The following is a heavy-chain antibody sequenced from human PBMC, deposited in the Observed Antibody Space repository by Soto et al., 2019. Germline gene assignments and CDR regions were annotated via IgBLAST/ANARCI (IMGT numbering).Heavy chain of an antibody. CDR2: ISSSSSYI. D-gene: IGHD6-6*01. J-gene: IGHJ4*02. CDR1: GFTFSSYS. V-gene: IGHV3-21*01. CDR3: ARDLYSSSARYFDY. Sequence: EVQLVESGGGLVKPGGSLRLSCAASGFTFSSYSMNWVRQAPGKGLEWVSSISSSSSYIYYADSVKGRFTXSRDXAKXXXXXXXXXXRAEDTAVYYCARDLYSSSARYFDYWGQGTLXTVSS.